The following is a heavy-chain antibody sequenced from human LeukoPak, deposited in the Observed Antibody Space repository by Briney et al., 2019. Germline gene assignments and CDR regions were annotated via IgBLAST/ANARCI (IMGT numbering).Heavy chain of an antibody. Sequence: SETLSLTCTVSGYSISSGYYWGWIRQPPGKGLEWIGSVYHSGSSYFNPSLKSRVSISLDTSKNQFSLKLNSVTAADTAVYYCASTGRSYYGDISFDYWGQGALVTVSS. CDR3: ASTGRSYYGDISFDY. CDR1: GYSISSGYY. CDR2: VYHSGSS. J-gene: IGHJ4*02. D-gene: IGHD1-26*01. V-gene: IGHV4-38-2*02.